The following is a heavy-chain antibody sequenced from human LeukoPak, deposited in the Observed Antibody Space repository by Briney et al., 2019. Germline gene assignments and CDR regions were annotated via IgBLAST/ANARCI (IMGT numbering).Heavy chain of an antibody. CDR2: IFIHGDET. Sequence: PGGSLRLSCAASGFTFSSYAMSWVRQAPGKGLEWVSGIFIHGDETYHADSVKGRFTVSSDNSKNTLYLQMNSLRAEDTAMYYCARGLGYCTSTTCLLPFDYWGQGTLVTVSS. V-gene: IGHV3-23*01. CDR1: GFTFSSYA. J-gene: IGHJ4*02. D-gene: IGHD2-2*01. CDR3: ARGLGYCTSTTCLLPFDY.